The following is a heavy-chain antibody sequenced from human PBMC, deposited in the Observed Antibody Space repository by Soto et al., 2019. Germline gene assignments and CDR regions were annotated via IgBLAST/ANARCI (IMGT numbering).Heavy chain of an antibody. D-gene: IGHD3-22*01. CDR1: GFTFSSYA. V-gene: IGHV3-23*01. CDR3: ARRSSGGYFDY. CDR2: ISGSGGST. J-gene: IGHJ4*02. Sequence: EVQLLESGGGLVQPGGSLRLSCAASGFTFSSYAMSWVRRAPRKGLEWVSVISGSGGSTYYADSVKGRFTISRDKSKNTLYLKMTSLRAEDTAVYYCARRSSGGYFDYWGQGTLVTVSS.